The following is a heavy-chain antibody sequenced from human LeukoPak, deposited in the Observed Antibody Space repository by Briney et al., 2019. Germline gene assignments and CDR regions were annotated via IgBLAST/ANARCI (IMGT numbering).Heavy chain of an antibody. V-gene: IGHV3-49*04. CDR3: TRWDSSYFDY. D-gene: IGHD3-22*01. J-gene: IGHJ4*02. CDR2: ISSKGYGGTT. CDR1: GFTFGDYA. Sequence: GGSLRLSCTASGFTFGDYAMSWVRQAPGKGLEWVGFISSKGYGGTTEYAASVKGRFTISRDDSKSIACLQMNSLKTEDTAVYYCTRWDSSYFDYWGQGTLVTVSS.